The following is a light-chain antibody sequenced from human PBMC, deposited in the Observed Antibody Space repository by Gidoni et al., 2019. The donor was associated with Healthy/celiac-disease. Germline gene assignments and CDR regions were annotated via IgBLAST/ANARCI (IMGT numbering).Light chain of an antibody. Sequence: QMTPSPSSLSPSVGDRVTITCRASQSISSYLNWYQQKPGKAPKLLIYAASSLQSGVPSRGSGSGSGTDCTRTISRLKPEDLATYDCQQSDSTPPCSFXXXTKLEIK. CDR2: AAS. CDR1: QSISSY. V-gene: IGKV1-39*01. J-gene: IGKJ2*04. CDR3: QQSDSTPPCS.